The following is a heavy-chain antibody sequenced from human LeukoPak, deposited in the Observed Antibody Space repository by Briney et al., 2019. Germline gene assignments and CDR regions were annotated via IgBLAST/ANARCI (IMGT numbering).Heavy chain of an antibody. V-gene: IGHV4-31*03. CDR3: ARVTGTSGRYYFDF. CDR2: IFYTGAT. J-gene: IGHJ4*02. D-gene: IGHD3-10*01. Sequence: SETLSLTCTVSGGSISSGDYYWGWIRQYPGKGLEWLGNIFYTGATSLNPSLKSRPLLSVDMSKNQFSLRLTSVTAADTAVYYCARVTGTSGRYYFDFWGQGTLVTVSS. CDR1: GGSISSGDYY.